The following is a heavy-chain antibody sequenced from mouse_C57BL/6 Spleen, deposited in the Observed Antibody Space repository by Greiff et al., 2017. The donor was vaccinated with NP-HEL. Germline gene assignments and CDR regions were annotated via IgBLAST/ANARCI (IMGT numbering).Heavy chain of an antibody. CDR1: GFTFSSYG. V-gene: IGHV5-6*01. CDR2: ISSGGSYT. D-gene: IGHD4-1*01. Sequence: DVQLVESGGDLVKPGGSLKLSCAASGFTFSSYGMSWVRQTPDKRLEWVATISSGGSYTYYPDSVKGRFTISRDNAKNTLYLQMSSLKSEDTAMYYCARHATGPDYWGQGTTLTVSS. CDR3: ARHATGPDY. J-gene: IGHJ2*01.